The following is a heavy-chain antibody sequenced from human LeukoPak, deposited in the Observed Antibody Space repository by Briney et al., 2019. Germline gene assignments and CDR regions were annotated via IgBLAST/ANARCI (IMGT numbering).Heavy chain of an antibody. CDR2: INTNSGNP. Sequence: ASVKVSCKASGYSFTPYSINWVRQAPGQGLEGMGYINTNSGNPTYAQGFTGRFVFSLDASVSTTYMEIYSLRADDTAVYYCARDRASGSYDYWGQGTLVTVSS. J-gene: IGHJ4*02. D-gene: IGHD1-26*01. V-gene: IGHV7-4-1*01. CDR1: GYSFTPYS. CDR3: ARDRASGSYDY.